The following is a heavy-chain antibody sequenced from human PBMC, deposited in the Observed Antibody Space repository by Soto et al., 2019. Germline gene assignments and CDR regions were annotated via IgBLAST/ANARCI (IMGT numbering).Heavy chain of an antibody. Sequence: PSETLSLTCTVSGDSISAYSWSWVRQPPGKGLEWIGNIHYNGNTKYSPSLKSRVTMSVGTSKNHFSLRLISVTAADTAIYFCAREGNLGRWLQPLDFWGQGTLVTVSS. CDR3: AREGNLGRWLQPLDF. V-gene: IGHV4-59*01. D-gene: IGHD5-12*01. CDR1: GDSISAYS. CDR2: IHYNGNT. J-gene: IGHJ4*02.